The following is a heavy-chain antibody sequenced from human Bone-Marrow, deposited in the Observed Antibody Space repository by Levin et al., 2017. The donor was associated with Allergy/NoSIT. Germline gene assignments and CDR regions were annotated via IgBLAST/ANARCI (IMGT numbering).Heavy chain of an antibody. Sequence: GESLKISCAASGFTFSSYEMNWVRQAPGKGLEWVSYISGSGNTIYYADSVKGRFTISRDNAKNSLYLQMNSLRAEDTAVYYCARVVAENIVVPYWGQGTLVTVSS. CDR1: GFTFSSYE. D-gene: IGHD2-21*01. J-gene: IGHJ4*02. CDR2: ISGSGNTI. CDR3: ARVVAENIVVPY. V-gene: IGHV3-48*03.